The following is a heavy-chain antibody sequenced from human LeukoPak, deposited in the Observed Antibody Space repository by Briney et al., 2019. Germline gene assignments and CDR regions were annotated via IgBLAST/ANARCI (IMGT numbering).Heavy chain of an antibody. V-gene: IGHV4-59*12. J-gene: IGHJ6*03. Sequence: PGGSLRLSCAASGFTFSSYAMSWVRQAPGKGLEWIGYIYYSGSTNYNPSLKSRVTISVDTSKNQFSLKLSSVTAADTAVYYCARVIAAATYYYYYYYMDVWGKGTTVTVSS. CDR2: IYYSGST. D-gene: IGHD6-13*01. CDR3: ARVIAAATYYYYYYYMDV. CDR1: GFTFSSYA.